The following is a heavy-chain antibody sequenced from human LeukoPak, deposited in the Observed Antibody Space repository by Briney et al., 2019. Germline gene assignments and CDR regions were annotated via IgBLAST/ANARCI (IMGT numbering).Heavy chain of an antibody. CDR2: IYYSGST. V-gene: IGHV4-30-4*08. J-gene: IGHJ1*01. D-gene: IGHD2-2*02. Sequence: PSPTLSLTCTVSGGSISSGDYYWSWIRQPPGKGLEWIGYIYYSGSTYYNPSLKSRVTISVDTSKNQFSLKLSSVTAADTAVYYCVLDAPAAINEQDYFQHWGQGTLVTVSS. CDR3: VLDAPAAINEQDYFQH. CDR1: GGSISSGDYY.